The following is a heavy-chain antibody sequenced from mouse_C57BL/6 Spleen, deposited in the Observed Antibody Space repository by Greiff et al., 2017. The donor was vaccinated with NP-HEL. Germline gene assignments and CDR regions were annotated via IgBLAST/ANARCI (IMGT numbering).Heavy chain of an antibody. D-gene: IGHD2-2*01. Sequence: VQLQQSGPELVKPGASVKISCKASGYTFTDYYMNWVKQSHGKSLEWIGDINPNNGGTSYNQKFKGKATLTVDKSSSTAYMELRSLTSEDSAVYYCAGWFRDYWGQGTTLTVSS. J-gene: IGHJ2*01. CDR3: AGWFRDY. V-gene: IGHV1-26*01. CDR1: GYTFTDYY. CDR2: INPNNGGT.